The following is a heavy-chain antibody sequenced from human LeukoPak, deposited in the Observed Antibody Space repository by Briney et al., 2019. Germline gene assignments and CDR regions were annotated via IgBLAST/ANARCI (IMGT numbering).Heavy chain of an antibody. CDR2: IKPNSGGT. Sequence: ASVKVSCKASGYTFTGYYMHWVRQALGQGLEWMGWIKPNSGGTNYAQKFQGRVTMTRDTSISTAYMELSRLRSDDTAVYYCARDRGIAVASTPDYWGQGTLVTVSS. D-gene: IGHD6-19*01. J-gene: IGHJ4*02. V-gene: IGHV1-2*02. CDR3: ARDRGIAVASTPDY. CDR1: GYTFTGYY.